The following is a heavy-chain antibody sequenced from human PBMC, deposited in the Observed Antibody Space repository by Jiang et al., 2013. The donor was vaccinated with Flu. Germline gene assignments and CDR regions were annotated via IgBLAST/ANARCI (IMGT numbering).Heavy chain of an antibody. CDR3: ARGSPHYYDSRNFDY. CDR1: GGSISSYY. D-gene: IGHD3-22*01. J-gene: IGHJ4*02. V-gene: IGHV4-59*01. CDR2: IYYSGST. Sequence: LLKPSETLSLTCTVSGGSISSYYWSWIRQPPGKGLEWIGYIYYSGSTNYNPSLKSRVTISVDTSKNQFSLKLSSVTAADTAVYYCARGSPHYYDSRNFDYWGQGTLVTVSS.